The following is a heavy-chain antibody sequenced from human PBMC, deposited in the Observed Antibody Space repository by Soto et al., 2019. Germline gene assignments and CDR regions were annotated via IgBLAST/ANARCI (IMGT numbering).Heavy chain of an antibody. CDR3: ARENSYFDY. CDR1: GYTFRNFG. Sequence: QIQLLQSGAEVKKPGASVKVTCKASGYTFRNFGISWVRQAPGQGLEWMGWISAYNANANYAQKFQGRLTMTADTSTSTAYMEPRSLRSDDTAVYYCARENSYFDYWGQGTLVTVSS. CDR2: ISAYNANA. J-gene: IGHJ4*02. V-gene: IGHV1-18*01.